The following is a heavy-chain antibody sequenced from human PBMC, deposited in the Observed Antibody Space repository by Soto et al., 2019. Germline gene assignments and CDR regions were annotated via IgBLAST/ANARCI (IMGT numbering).Heavy chain of an antibody. V-gene: IGHV3-48*03. Sequence: EVQRVESGGGLEQPGGSLGLSCAAPDFVFINYELSWVRQAPGKGLEPIAYISSSGGIKYYADPVKGRFTILRDNSKNSLYLQMNSRKAEDTDLYFCARGHYRSGWFDCWGQGTLVTVSS. J-gene: IGHJ4*02. D-gene: IGHD6-19*01. CDR1: DFVFINYE. CDR3: ARGHYRSGWFDC. CDR2: ISSSGGIK.